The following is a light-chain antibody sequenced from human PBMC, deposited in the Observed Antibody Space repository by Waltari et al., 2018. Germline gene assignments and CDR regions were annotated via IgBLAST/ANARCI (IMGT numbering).Light chain of an antibody. J-gene: IGLJ3*02. CDR3: QSADGGSRYWV. CDR1: ELPKQY. Sequence: SYELTQPPSVSVSPGQTARIPCSGEELPKQYVYWYQQKPGQAPVLLIYKDTERPSGIPERFSGSTSGTTVTFTIRGVQAEDEADYYCQSADGGSRYWVFGGGTKVTVL. CDR2: KDT. V-gene: IGLV3-25*03.